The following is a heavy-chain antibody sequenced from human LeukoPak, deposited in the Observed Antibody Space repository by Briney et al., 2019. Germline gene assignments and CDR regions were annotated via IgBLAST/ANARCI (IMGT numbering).Heavy chain of an antibody. CDR1: GFTFSSYA. V-gene: IGHV3-30*04. D-gene: IGHD3-9*01. CDR2: ISYDGSNK. J-gene: IGHJ4*02. CDR3: ARAVEYYDILTGSDY. Sequence: GGSLRLSCAASGFTFSSYAMHWVRQAPGKGLEWVAVISYDGSNKYCADSVKGRFTISRDNSKNTLYLQMNSLRAEDTAVYYCARAVEYYDILTGSDYWGQGTLVTVSS.